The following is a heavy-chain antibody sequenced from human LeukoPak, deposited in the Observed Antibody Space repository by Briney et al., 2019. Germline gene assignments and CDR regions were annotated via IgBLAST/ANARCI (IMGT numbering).Heavy chain of an antibody. CDR2: IRDKVSGGTT. CDR1: GLSFGGDA. Sequence: GGSLRLSCRGSGLSFGGDAVSWVRQAPGKGLEWVGFIRDKVSGGTTEYVASVRGRFTVSRDDSRSIAYLQMTRLKTEDTAVYYCTINYYNGSLYEDYWGQGTLVTVSS. J-gene: IGHJ4*02. CDR3: TINYYNGSLYEDY. D-gene: IGHD3-22*01. V-gene: IGHV3-49*04.